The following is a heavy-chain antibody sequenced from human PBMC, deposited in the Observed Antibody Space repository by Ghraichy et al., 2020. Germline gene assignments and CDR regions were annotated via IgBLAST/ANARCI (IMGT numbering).Heavy chain of an antibody. CDR3: ARACSIAAAGPACPYGMDV. CDR1: GGTFSSYA. J-gene: IGHJ6*02. Sequence: SVKVSCKASGGTFSSYAISWVRQAPGQGLEWMGGIIPIFGTANYAQKFQGRVTITADESTSTAYMELSSLRSEDMAVYYCARACSIAAAGPACPYGMDVWGQGTTVTVSS. CDR2: IIPIFGTA. V-gene: IGHV1-69*13. D-gene: IGHD6-13*01.